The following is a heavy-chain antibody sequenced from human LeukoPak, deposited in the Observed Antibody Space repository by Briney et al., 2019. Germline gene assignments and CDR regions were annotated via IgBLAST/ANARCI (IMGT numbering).Heavy chain of an antibody. CDR2: INWNGGST. J-gene: IGHJ4*02. Sequence: PGGSLRLSCAASGFTFDDYGMSWVRQAPGKGLEWVSGINWNGGSTGYADSVKGRFTISRDNAKNSLYLQMNSLRAEETALYYCARDFNSGYGSGSYYNPYYFDYWGQGTLVTVSS. CDR1: GFTFDDYG. CDR3: ARDFNSGYGSGSYYNPYYFDY. D-gene: IGHD3-10*01. V-gene: IGHV3-20*04.